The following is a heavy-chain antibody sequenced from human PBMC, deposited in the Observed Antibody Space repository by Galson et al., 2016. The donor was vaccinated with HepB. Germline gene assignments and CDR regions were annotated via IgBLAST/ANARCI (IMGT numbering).Heavy chain of an antibody. V-gene: IGHV4-4*02. CDR2: IYHRGTT. CDR1: GDSISSPYW. CDR3: ARDEASRPGIGF. Sequence: SETLSLTCSVSGDSISSPYWWTWVRQTPGKGLEWIGAIYHRGTTHYNPSLKSRVTISVDTSNNHFSLKLTSMTAADTAVYFCARDEASRPGIGFWGQGTLVTVSS. J-gene: IGHJ4*02. D-gene: IGHD6-6*01.